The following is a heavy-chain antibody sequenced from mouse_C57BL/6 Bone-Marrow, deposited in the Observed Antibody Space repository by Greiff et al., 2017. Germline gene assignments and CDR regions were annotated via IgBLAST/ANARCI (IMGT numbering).Heavy chain of an antibody. J-gene: IGHJ3*01. CDR1: GYTFTSHG. CDR3: ARWGVSAWFAY. V-gene: IGHV1-81*01. Sequence: QVQLQQSGAELARPGASVKLSCKASGYTFTSHGLSWVTQRTGQGLEWIGEIYPRSGNTYYNEKFKGTATLTADKSPSTAYMGLRSLTSEDSEVYFCARWGVSAWFAYWGQGTLVTVSA. CDR2: IYPRSGNT. D-gene: IGHD3-2*01.